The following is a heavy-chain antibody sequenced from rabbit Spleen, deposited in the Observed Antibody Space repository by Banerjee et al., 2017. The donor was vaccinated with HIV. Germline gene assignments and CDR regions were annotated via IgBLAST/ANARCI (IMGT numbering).Heavy chain of an antibody. J-gene: IGHJ4*01. D-gene: IGHD4-1*01. CDR1: GFSFSSSVY. CDR3: VREVAGKFNL. CDR2: IDPVFGST. V-gene: IGHV1S40*01. Sequence: QSLEESGGDLVKPGGTLTLTCKASGFSFSSSVYMCWVRQAPGKGLEWIGYIDPVFGSTYYANWVNGRFTISSHNAQNTLYLQLNSLTDADMATYFCVREVAGKFNLWGPGTLVTVS.